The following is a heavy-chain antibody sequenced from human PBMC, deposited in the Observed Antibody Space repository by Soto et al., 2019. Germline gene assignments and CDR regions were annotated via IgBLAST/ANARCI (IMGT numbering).Heavy chain of an antibody. J-gene: IGHJ6*02. CDR3: ASVSWSYYYGMDV. V-gene: IGHV4-4*02. D-gene: IGHD3-3*01. CDR1: GGSLSSSNW. Sequence: QVPLQESGPALVNSSGSMSLTCAVSGGSLSSSNWWSWVRQPPGKGLEWIGEIYHSESTNYNPSLNSRGTTSADKSRNQSSRKLSSVSAAETAVYHCASVSWSYYYGMDVLGQGTTVTVSS. CDR2: IYHSEST.